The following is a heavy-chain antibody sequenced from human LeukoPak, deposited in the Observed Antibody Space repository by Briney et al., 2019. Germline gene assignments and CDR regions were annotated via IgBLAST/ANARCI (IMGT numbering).Heavy chain of an antibody. Sequence: ASVKVSCKASGYTFTGYYMHWVRQAPGQGLEWMGWINPNSGGTNYAQKFQGWVTMTRDTSISTAYMELSRLRSDDTAVYYCARSLPYCSSTSCTSFGDAFDIWGQGTMVTVSS. CDR1: GYTFTGYY. CDR3: ARSLPYCSSTSCTSFGDAFDI. CDR2: INPNSGGT. J-gene: IGHJ3*02. D-gene: IGHD2-2*01. V-gene: IGHV1-2*04.